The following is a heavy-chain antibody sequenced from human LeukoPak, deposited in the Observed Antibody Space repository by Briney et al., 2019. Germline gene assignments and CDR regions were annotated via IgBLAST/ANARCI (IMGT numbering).Heavy chain of an antibody. Sequence: GESLKISCKGSGYSFTNYWIGWVRHMPGKGLEWMGIIYPDDSDTRYSPSFQGQVTISADKSTSTAYLQWSSLKASDTAMYYCARQVAATYFSDYWGQGTLVTVSS. V-gene: IGHV5-51*01. D-gene: IGHD1-26*01. J-gene: IGHJ4*02. CDR1: GYSFTNYW. CDR2: IYPDDSDT. CDR3: ARQVAATYFSDY.